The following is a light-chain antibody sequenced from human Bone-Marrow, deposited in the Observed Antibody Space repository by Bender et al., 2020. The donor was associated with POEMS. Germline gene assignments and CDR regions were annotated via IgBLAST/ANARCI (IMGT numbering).Light chain of an antibody. V-gene: IGLV2-23*01. Sequence: QSALTQPASVSGSPGQSITISCTGTSSDVGGFNLVSWYQQHPGKAPKLVVYDDTKRPSGVSYRFSGSKSGNTAFLTVSGLQADDEADYYCSSYAGSNNLVFGGGTKLTVL. CDR3: SSYAGSNNLV. CDR1: SSDVGGFNL. J-gene: IGLJ3*02. CDR2: DDT.